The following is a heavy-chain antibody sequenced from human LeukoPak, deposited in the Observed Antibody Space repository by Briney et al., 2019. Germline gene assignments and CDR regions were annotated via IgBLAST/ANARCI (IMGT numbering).Heavy chain of an antibody. CDR2: INVSGGST. CDR1: GFTFSSYA. V-gene: IGHV3-23*01. CDR3: AKYGRSGYSSGMDV. J-gene: IGHJ6*02. Sequence: GGSLRLSSAASGFTFSSYAMSWVRQASGKGLKWVSTINVSGGSTYYADSVKDRFTISRDNSKNTLYLQMNSLRVEDMAIYYCAKYGRSGYSSGMDVWGQGTTVTVSS. D-gene: IGHD2-15*01.